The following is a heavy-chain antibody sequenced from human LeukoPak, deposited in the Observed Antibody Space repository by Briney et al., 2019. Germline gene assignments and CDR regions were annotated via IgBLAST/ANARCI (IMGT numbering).Heavy chain of an antibody. CDR3: TTDFYYDSSGYSWYFDY. J-gene: IGHJ4*02. D-gene: IGHD3-22*01. CDR2: IKSKTDGGTT. V-gene: IGHV3-15*01. CDR1: GFTFSNAW. Sequence: GGSLRLSCAASGFTFSNAWMSWVHQAPGKGLEWVGRIKSKTDGGTTDYAAPVKGRFTISRDDSKNTLYLQMNSLKTEDTAVYYCTTDFYYDSSGYSWYFDYWGQGTLVTVSS.